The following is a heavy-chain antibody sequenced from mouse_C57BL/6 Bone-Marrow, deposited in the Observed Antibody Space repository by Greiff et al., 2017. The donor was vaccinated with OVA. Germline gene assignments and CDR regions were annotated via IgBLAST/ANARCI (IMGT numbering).Heavy chain of an antibody. Sequence: EVQGVESGGDLVKPGGSLKLSCAASGFTFSSYGMSWVRQTPDKRLEWVATISSGGSYTYYPDSVKGRFTISRDNAKNTLYLQMSSLKSEDTAMYYCARPLITTVVATGGPWLAYWGQGTLVTVSA. CDR1: GFTFSSYG. J-gene: IGHJ3*01. CDR3: ARPLITTVVATGGPWLAY. CDR2: ISSGGSYT. V-gene: IGHV5-6*01. D-gene: IGHD1-1*01.